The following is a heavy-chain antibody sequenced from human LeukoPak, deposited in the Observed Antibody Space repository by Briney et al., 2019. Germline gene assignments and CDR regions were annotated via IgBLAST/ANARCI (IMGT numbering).Heavy chain of an antibody. CDR1: GGSISSSSYY. V-gene: IGHV4-39*07. D-gene: IGHD2-21*02. CDR2: IYYSGST. J-gene: IGHJ4*02. Sequence: SETLSLTCTVSGGSISSSSYYWGWIRQPPGKGLEWIGSIYYSGSTYYNPSLKNRVTISVDTSKNQFSLKLSSVTAADTAVYYCAREGAYCGGDCYLWGQGTLVTVSS. CDR3: AREGAYCGGDCYL.